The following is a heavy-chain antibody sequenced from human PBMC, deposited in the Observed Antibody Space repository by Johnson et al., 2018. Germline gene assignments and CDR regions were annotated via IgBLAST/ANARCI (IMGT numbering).Heavy chain of an antibody. J-gene: IGHJ1*01. CDR3: ASGLYGDYVGSEYLQH. CDR1: GVTFSDYW. D-gene: IGHD4-17*01. CDR2: LSPDGRSA. V-gene: IGHV3-74*01. Sequence: VQLQESGGGLVQPGGSLRLSCAASGVTFSDYWMQWARQGPGKGLVWVSRLSPDGRSASYQDSVKGRFTISRDNAKNKMYLQMDSLRVEDTAVYFCASGLYGDYVGSEYLQHWGQGTLVTVSS.